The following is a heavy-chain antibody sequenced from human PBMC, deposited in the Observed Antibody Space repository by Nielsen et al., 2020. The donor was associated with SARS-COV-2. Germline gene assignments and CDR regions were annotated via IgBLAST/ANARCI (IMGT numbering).Heavy chain of an antibody. V-gene: IGHV1-18*01. CDR3: ARGSSNYYDILTGSEYPNWFDP. CDR2: ISAYNGNT. D-gene: IGHD3-9*01. Sequence: ASVKVSCKASGYTFTSYDISWVRQAPGQGLEWMGWISAYNGNTNYAQKLQGRVTMTTDTSTSTAYMELRSLRSDDTAVYYCARGSSNYYDILTGSEYPNWFDPWGQGTLVTVSS. CDR1: GYTFTSYD. J-gene: IGHJ5*02.